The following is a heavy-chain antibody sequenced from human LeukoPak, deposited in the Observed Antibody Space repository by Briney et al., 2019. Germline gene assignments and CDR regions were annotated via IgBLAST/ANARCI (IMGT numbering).Heavy chain of an antibody. CDR3: ARIDGGWFGELLGYFDY. J-gene: IGHJ4*02. V-gene: IGHV1-18*01. D-gene: IGHD3-10*01. CDR2: ISGYNSNT. CDR1: GYTFTSYG. Sequence: ASVKVSCKASGYTFTSYGISWARQAPGQGLEWMGWISGYNSNTNYAQKLQGRVTMTTDTSTSTAYMELRSLRSDDTAVYYCARIDGGWFGELLGYFDYWGQGTLVTVSS.